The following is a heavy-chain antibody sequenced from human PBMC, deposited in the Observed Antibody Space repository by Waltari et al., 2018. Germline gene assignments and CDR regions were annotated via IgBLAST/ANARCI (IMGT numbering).Heavy chain of an antibody. D-gene: IGHD2-21*01. CDR1: VFSVGDYA. J-gene: IGHJ4*02. CDR3: AKRGAPGELWFFDY. CDR2: VGSSGAAT. V-gene: IGHV3-23*01. Sequence: EVQLLESGGGLVQPGGSLRVSCTVSVFSVGDYALTWVRQGPGKGLEWVALVGSSGAATYYADSVKGRFSISRDNSRNTLYLQMNSLRAEDTAMYYCAKRGAPGELWFFDYWGQGNLVTVSS.